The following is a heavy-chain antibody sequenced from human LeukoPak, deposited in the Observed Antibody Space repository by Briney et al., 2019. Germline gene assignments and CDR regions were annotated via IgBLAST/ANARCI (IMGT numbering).Heavy chain of an antibody. D-gene: IGHD6-13*01. V-gene: IGHV3-11*06. CDR1: GFTFSDYY. CDR2: ISSSSSYT. J-gene: IGHJ4*02. CDR3: ARGGSSSWYRYYFDY. Sequence: GGSLRLSCAASGFTFSDYYMSWIRQAPGKGLEWVSYISSSSSYTNYADSVKGRFTISRDNAKNSLYLQMNSLRAEDTAVYYCARGGSSSWYRYYFDYWGQGTLVTVSS.